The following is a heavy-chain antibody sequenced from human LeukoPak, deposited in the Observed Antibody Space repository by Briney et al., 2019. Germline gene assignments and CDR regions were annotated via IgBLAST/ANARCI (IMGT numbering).Heavy chain of an antibody. J-gene: IGHJ4*02. CDR1: GGSMSPYH. CDR2: IYYSGST. V-gene: IGHV4-59*12. D-gene: IGHD6-13*01. Sequence: SETLSLTCTVSGGSMSPYHWSWIRQPPGKGLEWTGYIYYSGSTNYNPSLKSRVTISVDTSKNQFSLKLSSVTAADTAMYYCARDLRKGGYDYWGQGTLVTVSS. CDR3: ARDLRKGGYDY.